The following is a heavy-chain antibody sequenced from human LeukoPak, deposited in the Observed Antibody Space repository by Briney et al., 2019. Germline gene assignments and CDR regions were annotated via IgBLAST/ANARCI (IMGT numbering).Heavy chain of an antibody. V-gene: IGHV1-58*01. CDR1: GFTFTSSA. CDR2: IVVGSGNT. CDR3: AVCRNSGS. D-gene: IGHD1-26*01. J-gene: IGHJ5*02. Sequence: GTSVKVSCKASGFTFTSSALQWGRQARGQRLEWIGWIVVGSGNTNYAQKFQERVTITRDMSTSTAYMELRSLMTEEHTGEYFSAVCRNSGSSGQGKPVTVSS.